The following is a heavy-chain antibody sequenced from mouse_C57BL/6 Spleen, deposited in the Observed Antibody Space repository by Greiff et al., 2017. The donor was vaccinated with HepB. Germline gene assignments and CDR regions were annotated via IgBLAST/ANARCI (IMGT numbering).Heavy chain of an antibody. D-gene: IGHD2-2*01. CDR1: GFNIKDYY. V-gene: IGHV14-1*01. CDR2: IDPEDGDT. CDR3: TDGCDDGYYAMDY. Sequence: VQLQQSGAELVRPGASVKLSCTASGFNIKDYYMHWVKQRPEQGLEWIGRIDPEDGDTDYAPKFQGKATMTADTSSNTAYLQLSSLTSEDTSVYYCTDGCDDGYYAMDYWGQGTSVTVSS. J-gene: IGHJ4*01.